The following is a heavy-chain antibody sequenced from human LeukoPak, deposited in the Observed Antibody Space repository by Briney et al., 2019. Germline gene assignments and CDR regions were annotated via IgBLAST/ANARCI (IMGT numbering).Heavy chain of an antibody. CDR2: IRAGGGST. Sequence: GGSLRLSCAASGFTFSNYAMTWVRQAPGKGLEGVSGIRAGGGSTNFADSVRGRFTLSTDNSKNTLYLQMNSLRAEDAAIYYCAKDGGSGMGFDPWGQGTLVTVSS. J-gene: IGHJ5*02. V-gene: IGHV3-23*01. D-gene: IGHD3-10*01. CDR1: GFTFSNYA. CDR3: AKDGGSGMGFDP.